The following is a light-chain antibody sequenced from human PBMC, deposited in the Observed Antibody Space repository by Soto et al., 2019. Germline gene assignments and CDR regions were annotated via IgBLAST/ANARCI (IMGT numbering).Light chain of an antibody. Sequence: EIVLTQSPGTLSLSPGERATLSCRASQSVGTYLAWYQQKPGQAPRLLIYGASSRATGIPDRFSGSGSGTDVTLTISSLEPEDFAVYYCQQRSNWPPITFGQGTRLEIK. V-gene: IGKV3-11*01. CDR3: QQRSNWPPIT. CDR1: QSVGTY. J-gene: IGKJ5*01. CDR2: GAS.